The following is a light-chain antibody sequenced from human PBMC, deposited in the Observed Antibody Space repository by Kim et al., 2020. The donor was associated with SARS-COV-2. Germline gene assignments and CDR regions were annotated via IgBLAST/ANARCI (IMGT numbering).Light chain of an antibody. J-gene: IGKJ2*01. Sequence: DIQMTQSPSTLSASVGDRVTITCRASQSLGPSLAWYQQRPGKAPKLLIYAVSILESGVTSRFSGSGSGTDFTLTISSLQPDDSATYYCQQYHISSPSFGQGTKLEI. CDR2: AVS. CDR1: QSLGPS. V-gene: IGKV1-5*03. CDR3: QQYHISSPS.